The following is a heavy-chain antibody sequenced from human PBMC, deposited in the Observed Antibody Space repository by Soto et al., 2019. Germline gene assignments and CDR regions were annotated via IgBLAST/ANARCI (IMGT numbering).Heavy chain of an antibody. CDR3: AKGNCSSCHDAFDI. CDR2: IKQDGSEK. J-gene: IGHJ3*02. V-gene: IGHV3-7*05. Sequence: GGSLRLSCAASGFTFSSYWMSWVRQAPGKGLEWVANIKQDGSEKYYADSVKGRFTISRDNAKNSLYLQMNSLRAEDTALYYCAKGNCSSCHDAFDIWGQGTMVTVSS. CDR1: GFTFSSYW. D-gene: IGHD6-13*01.